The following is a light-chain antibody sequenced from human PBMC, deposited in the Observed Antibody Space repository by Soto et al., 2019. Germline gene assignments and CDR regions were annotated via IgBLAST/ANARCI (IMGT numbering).Light chain of an antibody. CDR1: QNIKTY. CDR2: AAS. V-gene: IGKV1-17*01. Sequence: DIQMTQSPSSLSASVGDSVTITCRASQNIKTYLNWYQQKPGKAPNLLIYAASSLHSGVPSRFSGSGSGTDFTLTINSLQPEDFATYYCLQHDSFPPTFGQGTRLEIK. J-gene: IGKJ5*01. CDR3: LQHDSFPPT.